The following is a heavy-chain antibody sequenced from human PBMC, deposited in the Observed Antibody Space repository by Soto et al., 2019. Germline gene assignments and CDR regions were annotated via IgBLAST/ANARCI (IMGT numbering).Heavy chain of an antibody. J-gene: IGHJ4*02. V-gene: IGHV1-3*01. Sequence: ASVKFSCKASGYTFTSYAMHWVRQAPGQTLECMVWINAGNGNTKYXXKFQGRVXXTRDTAASTAXVELSXLRSEDTAVYYCARDLGGWADYWAQGTVVTVS. CDR1: GYTFTSYA. CDR3: ARDLGGWADY. CDR2: INAGNGNT. D-gene: IGHD1-26*01.